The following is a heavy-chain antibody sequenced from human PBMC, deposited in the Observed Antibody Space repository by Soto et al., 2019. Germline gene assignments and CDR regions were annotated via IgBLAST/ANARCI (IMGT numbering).Heavy chain of an antibody. Sequence: SETLSLTCTVSGGSIRSYRWSWIRQPAGKGLEWIGRLNTYGNTHYNPPLKRRVTVSVDTSRNQFFLTLRSVTAADSAVYHCGRESGETWDYEDSWGQGTPVTVSS. CDR1: GGSIRSYR. D-gene: IGHD1-7*01. CDR2: LNTYGNT. CDR3: GRESGETWDYEDS. J-gene: IGHJ5*02. V-gene: IGHV4-4*07.